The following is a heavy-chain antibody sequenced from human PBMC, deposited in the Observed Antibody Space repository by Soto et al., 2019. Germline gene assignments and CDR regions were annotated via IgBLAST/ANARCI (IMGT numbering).Heavy chain of an antibody. V-gene: IGHV1-18*01. J-gene: IGHJ6*02. D-gene: IGHD2-2*01. CDR3: ATGGSSTSPTDLMDV. Sequence: ASVKVSCKASGYTFTSYGISWVRQAPGQGLEWMGWISAYNGNTNYAQKLQGRVTMTTDTSTSTAYMELRSLRSDDTAVYYCATGGSSTSPTDLMDVWGQGTTVTVSS. CDR1: GYTFTSYG. CDR2: ISAYNGNT.